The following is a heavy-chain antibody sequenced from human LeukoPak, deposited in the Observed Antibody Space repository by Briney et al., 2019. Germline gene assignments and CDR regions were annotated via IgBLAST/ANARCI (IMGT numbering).Heavy chain of an antibody. CDR1: GCSISSGYY. D-gene: IGHD3-22*01. CDR3: ARDTATSSGYHTFDY. CDR2: IYHSGST. V-gene: IGHV4-38-2*02. Sequence: PSETLSLTCAVSGCSISSGYYWGWIRQPPGKGLEWIGSIYHSGSTYYNPSLKSRVTISVDTSKNQFSLKLSSVTAADTAVYYCARDTATSSGYHTFDYWGQGTLVTVSS. J-gene: IGHJ4*02.